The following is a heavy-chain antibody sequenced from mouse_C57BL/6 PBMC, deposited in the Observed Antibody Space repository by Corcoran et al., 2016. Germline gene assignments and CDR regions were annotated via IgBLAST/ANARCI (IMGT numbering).Heavy chain of an antibody. D-gene: IGHD1-1*01. CDR3: ARGYGSSPYYFDD. Sequence: QIQLVQSGPELKKPGETVKISCKASGYTFTTYGMSWVKQAPGKGLKWMGWINTYSGVPTYADDFKGRFAFSLETSASTAYLQLNNLKNEDTATYFCARGYGSSPYYFDDGGQGTTLTVSS. CDR2: INTYSGVP. J-gene: IGHJ2*01. CDR1: GYTFTTYG. V-gene: IGHV9-3*01.